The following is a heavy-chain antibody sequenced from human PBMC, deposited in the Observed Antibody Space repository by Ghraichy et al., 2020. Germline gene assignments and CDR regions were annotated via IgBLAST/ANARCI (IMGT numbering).Heavy chain of an antibody. J-gene: IGHJ6*02. CDR3: ARDVSSNWSPRRYYYHAMDV. CDR1: GGSISTTNYY. Sequence: SETLSLTCTVSGGSISTTNYYWGWIRQPPGKGLEWIGTIYYSGSTYYNPSLKSRVSISVDTSKNQFSLRLSSVTDADTAVYYWARDVSSNWSPRRYYYHAMDVWGQGTTVTVSS. CDR2: IYYSGST. D-gene: IGHD6-13*01. V-gene: IGHV4-39*07.